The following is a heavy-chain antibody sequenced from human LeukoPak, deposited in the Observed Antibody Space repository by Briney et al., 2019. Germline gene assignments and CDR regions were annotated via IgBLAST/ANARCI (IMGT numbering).Heavy chain of an antibody. D-gene: IGHD3-3*01. CDR1: GSTFSSYW. CDR2: INSDGSST. J-gene: IGHJ4*02. Sequence: GGSLRLSCAASGSTFSSYWMHWVRQAPGKGLVWVSRINSDGSSTSYADSVKGRFTISRDIAKNTLYLQMNSLRAEDTGVYYCAKDHYWSIDYWGRGTLVTVSS. V-gene: IGHV3-74*01. CDR3: AKDHYWSIDY.